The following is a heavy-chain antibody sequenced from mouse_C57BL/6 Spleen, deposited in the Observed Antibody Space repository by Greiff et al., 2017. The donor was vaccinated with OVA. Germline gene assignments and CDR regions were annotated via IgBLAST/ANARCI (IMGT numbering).Heavy chain of an antibody. CDR3: ARGDYDYYFDY. D-gene: IGHD2-4*01. J-gene: IGHJ2*01. CDR1: GFTFSSYA. Sequence: EVQVVESGGGLVKPGGSLKLSCAASGFTFSSYAMSWVRQTPEKRLEWVATISDGGSYTYYPDNVKGRFTISRDNAKNNLYLQMSHLKSEDTAMYYCARGDYDYYFDYWGQGTTLTVSS. CDR2: ISDGGSYT. V-gene: IGHV5-4*01.